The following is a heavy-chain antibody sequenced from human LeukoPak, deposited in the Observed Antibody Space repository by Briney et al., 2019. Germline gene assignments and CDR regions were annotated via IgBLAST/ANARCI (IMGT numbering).Heavy chain of an antibody. CDR1: GDAFTHDA. CDR3: AASNWKQSYNWFDP. CDR2: ISTYNGNT. Sequence: ASVKVSCKTSGDAFTHDAINWVRQAPGQGPEWMGWISTYNGNTNYAEKFRNRFTMTTDTSTTTTFMELRSLRSDDTAKYYCAASNWKQSYNWFDPWGQGTLVTVSP. J-gene: IGHJ5*02. V-gene: IGHV1-18*01. D-gene: IGHD1-1*01.